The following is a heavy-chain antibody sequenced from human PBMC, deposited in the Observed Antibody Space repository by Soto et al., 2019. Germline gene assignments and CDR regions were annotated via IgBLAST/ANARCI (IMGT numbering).Heavy chain of an antibody. CDR3: ARDRGETGGDYYYGMDV. V-gene: IGHV4-61*01. D-gene: IGHD3-10*01. J-gene: IGHJ6*02. CDR2: IYYSGST. CDR1: GGSVSSGSYY. Sequence: QVQLQESGPGLVKPSETLSLTCTVSGGSVSSGSYYWSWIRQPPGKGLEWIGYIYYSGSTNYNPSLKSRVTISVDTSKNQFSLKLSSVTAADTAVYYCARDRGETGGDYYYGMDVWGQGTTVTVSS.